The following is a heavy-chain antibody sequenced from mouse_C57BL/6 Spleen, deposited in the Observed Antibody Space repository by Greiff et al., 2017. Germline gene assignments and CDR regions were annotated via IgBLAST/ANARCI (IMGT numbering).Heavy chain of an antibody. CDR1: GFTFSSSA. CDR3: ARYGSSGGFDY. J-gene: IGHJ2*01. Sequence: EVHLVESGGGLVKPGGSLKLSCAASGFTFSSSAMSWVRQTPEKRLEWVATISDGGSYTYYPDNVKGRFTISRDNAKNNLYLQMSHLKSEDTAMYYCARYGSSGGFDYWGQGTTLTVSS. V-gene: IGHV5-4*01. CDR2: ISDGGSYT. D-gene: IGHD1-1*01.